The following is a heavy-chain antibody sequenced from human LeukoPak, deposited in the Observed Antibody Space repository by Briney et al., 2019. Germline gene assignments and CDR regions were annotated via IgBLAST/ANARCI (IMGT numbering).Heavy chain of an antibody. V-gene: IGHV4-4*07. CDR2: IYTTGST. D-gene: IGHD3-22*01. CDR1: DGSISTYY. Sequence: SETLSLTCTVSDGSISTYYWSWIRQPAGKGLEWIGRIYTTGSTNYNPSLKSRVTISVDTSKNQFSLKLSSVTAADTAMYYCARHWDSSAYLNWFDPWGQGTLVSVSS. J-gene: IGHJ5*02. CDR3: ARHWDSSAYLNWFDP.